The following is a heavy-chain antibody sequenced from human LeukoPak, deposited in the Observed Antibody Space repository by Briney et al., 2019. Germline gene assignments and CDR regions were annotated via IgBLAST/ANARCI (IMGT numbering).Heavy chain of an antibody. V-gene: IGHV3-30-3*01. Sequence: GGSLRLSCAASGFTFSSYAMHWVRQAPGKGLEWVAVISYDGSNKYYADSVKGRFTISRDNSKNTLYLQMNSLRAEDTAVYYCARDRGYCSGGSCYYFDYWGQGTLVTVSS. CDR2: ISYDGSNK. CDR3: ARDRGYCSGGSCYYFDY. D-gene: IGHD2-15*01. J-gene: IGHJ4*02. CDR1: GFTFSSYA.